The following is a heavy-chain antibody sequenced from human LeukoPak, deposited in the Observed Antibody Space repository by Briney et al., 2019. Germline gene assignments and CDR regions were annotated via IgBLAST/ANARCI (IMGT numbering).Heavy chain of an antibody. J-gene: IGHJ4*02. CDR1: GFTFSSYA. D-gene: IGHD2-2*01. Sequence: GGSLRLSCAASGFTFSSYAMSWVRQAPGKGLEWVSAISGSGGSTYYADSVKGRFTISRDNSKNTLYLQMNSLRAEDTAVYYCAKAPGYCSSTSCLYYFDYWGQGTLVTVSS. CDR3: AKAPGYCSSTSCLYYFDY. V-gene: IGHV3-23*01. CDR2: ISGSGGST.